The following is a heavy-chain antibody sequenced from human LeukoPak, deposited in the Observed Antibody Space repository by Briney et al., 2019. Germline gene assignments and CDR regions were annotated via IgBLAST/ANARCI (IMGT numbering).Heavy chain of an antibody. J-gene: IGHJ4*02. V-gene: IGHV1-69*05. Sequence: VASVKVSCKASGGTFTSYAITWVRQPPGQGLEWMGRIIPIFGTANYAQKFQGRVTITTDESTSTAYMELSTLRSDDTAVYYCARERPPGDSSSWFLEGYFDIWGQGTLVTVSS. CDR2: IIPIFGTA. D-gene: IGHD6-13*01. CDR3: ARERPPGDSSSWFLEGYFDI. CDR1: GGTFTSYA.